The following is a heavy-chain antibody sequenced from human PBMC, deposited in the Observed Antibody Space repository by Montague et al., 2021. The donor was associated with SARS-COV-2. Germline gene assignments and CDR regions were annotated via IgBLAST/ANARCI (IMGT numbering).Heavy chain of an antibody. CDR2: IYYSGST. D-gene: IGHD6-13*01. V-gene: IGHV4-39*01. J-gene: IGHJ5*02. Sequence: SETLSLTCTVSGGSISSSSYYWGWIRQPPGKGLEWIGSIYYSGSTHYNPSLKSRVTISVDTSKNQFSLKLSSVTAADTAVYYCARQPYYSSSLSWFDPWGQGTLVTVSS. CDR3: ARQPYYSSSLSWFDP. CDR1: GGSISSSSYY.